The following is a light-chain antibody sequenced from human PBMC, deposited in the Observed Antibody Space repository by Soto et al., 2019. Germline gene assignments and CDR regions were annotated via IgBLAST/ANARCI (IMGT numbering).Light chain of an antibody. J-gene: IGLJ2*01. CDR3: QTWGTGIVV. CDR2: LNSDGNH. V-gene: IGLV4-69*01. Sequence: QPVLTQSPSASASLGASVKLTCTLSSGHSSYAIAWHQQQPEKGPRYLMKLNSDGNHSKGDGIPNRFSGSSSGAERYLTISSLQSEDEADYYCQTWGTGIVVFGGGTKLTV. CDR1: SGHSSYA.